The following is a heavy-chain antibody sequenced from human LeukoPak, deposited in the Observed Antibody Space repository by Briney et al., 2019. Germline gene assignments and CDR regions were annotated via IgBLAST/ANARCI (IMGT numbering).Heavy chain of an antibody. Sequence: SETLSLTCTVSGGSISSSSYYWGWIRQPPGKGLEWIGSIYYSGSTYYNPSLKSRVTISVDTSKNQFSLKLSSVIAADTAVYYCARLTIIAVAGTSDYWGQGTLVTVSS. CDR3: ARLTIIAVAGTSDY. J-gene: IGHJ4*02. CDR1: GGSISSSSYY. CDR2: IYYSGST. V-gene: IGHV4-39*01. D-gene: IGHD6-19*01.